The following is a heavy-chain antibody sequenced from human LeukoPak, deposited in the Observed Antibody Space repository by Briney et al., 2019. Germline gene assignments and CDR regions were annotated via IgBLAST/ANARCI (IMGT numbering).Heavy chain of an antibody. V-gene: IGHV4-34*01. J-gene: IGHJ4*02. CDR3: ARKIYRGLRAAAAGFFDS. D-gene: IGHD6-13*01. Sequence: SATLSLTCAVYGGSFSSYYWSWIRQPPGQGLEWIGEVNRSGNSNYNPSLKSRVTISVGTSKNQISLKLSSVTAADTAVYYCARKIYRGLRAAAAGFFDSWGQGTLVTVSS. CDR2: VNRSGNS. CDR1: GGSFSSYY.